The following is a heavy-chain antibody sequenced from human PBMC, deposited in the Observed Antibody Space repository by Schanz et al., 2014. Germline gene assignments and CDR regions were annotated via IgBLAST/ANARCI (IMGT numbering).Heavy chain of an antibody. V-gene: IGHV3-30*04. D-gene: IGHD1-26*01. CDR1: GFTFSSYA. CDR2: ISYDGSNK. CDR3: ARDPSGSYGWFDP. J-gene: IGHJ5*02. Sequence: QVHLVESGGGVVRPGRSLRLSCAASGFTFSSYAMHWVRQAPGKGLEWVAVISYDGSNKYYADSVKGRFTISRDNSKNTLYLQMNSLRAEDTAVYYCARDPSGSYGWFDPWGQGTLVTVSS.